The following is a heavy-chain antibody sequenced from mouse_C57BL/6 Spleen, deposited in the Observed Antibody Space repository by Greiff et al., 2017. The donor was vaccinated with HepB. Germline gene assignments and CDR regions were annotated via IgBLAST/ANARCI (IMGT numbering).Heavy chain of an antibody. V-gene: IGHV1-64*01. D-gene: IGHD1-1*01. J-gene: IGHJ4*01. CDR1: GYTFTSYW. Sequence: QVQLQQSGAELVKPGASVKLSCKASGYTFTSYWMHWVKQRPGQGLEWIGMIHPNSGSTNYNEKFKSKATLTVDKSSSTAYMQLSSLTSEDSAVYYCARSTTVVATDAMDYWDQGTSVPVSS. CDR2: IHPNSGST. CDR3: ARSTTVVATDAMDY.